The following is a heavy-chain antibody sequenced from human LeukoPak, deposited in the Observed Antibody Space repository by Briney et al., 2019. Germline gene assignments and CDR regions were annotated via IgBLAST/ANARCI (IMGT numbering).Heavy chain of an antibody. J-gene: IGHJ6*03. V-gene: IGHV3-20*04. CDR1: GFTFDDYG. CDR3: ARDSVTMVRGVIMNYYYYYMDV. Sequence: PGGSLRLSCAASGFTFDDYGMSWVRQAPGKGLEWVSGINWNGGSTGYADSVKGRFTTSRDNAKNSLYLQMNSLRAEDTALYYCARDSVTMVRGVIMNYYYYYMDVWGKGTTVTVSS. D-gene: IGHD3-10*01. CDR2: INWNGGST.